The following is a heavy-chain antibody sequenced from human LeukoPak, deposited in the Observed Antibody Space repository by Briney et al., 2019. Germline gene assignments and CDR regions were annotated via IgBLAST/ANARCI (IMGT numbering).Heavy chain of an antibody. V-gene: IGHV1-18*01. J-gene: IGHJ6*02. CDR3: ARDGLKGMDV. D-gene: IGHD3-10*01. CDR1: GYTFTSYG. Sequence: ASVKVSCKASGYTFTSYGISWVRQAPGQGLEWMGWISGYNGNPKYAQKLQGRVTMTTDTPTSTAYMELRTLRSDDTAAYYCARDGLKGMDVWGQGTTVTVSS. CDR2: ISGYNGNP.